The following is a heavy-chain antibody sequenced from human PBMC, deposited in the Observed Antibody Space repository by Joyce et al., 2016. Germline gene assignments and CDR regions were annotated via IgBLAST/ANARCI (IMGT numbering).Heavy chain of an antibody. J-gene: IGHJ4*02. Sequence: QVQLVQSRAEVKKPGSSVKVSCKVSGGSFNRYTSNWGRQAPGQGLEWMGGIIPLSGTSNDAQKFQDRVTITADGLTSTVYMELFSLRSDDTAVYFCARGGGAPGTAARLDYWGQGTLVIVSS. D-gene: IGHD1-7*01. CDR1: GGSFNRYT. CDR2: IIPLSGTS. CDR3: ARGGGAPGTAARLDY. V-gene: IGHV1-69*01.